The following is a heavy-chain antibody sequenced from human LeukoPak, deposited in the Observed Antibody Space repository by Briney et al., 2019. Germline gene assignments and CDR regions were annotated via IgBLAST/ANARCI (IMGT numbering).Heavy chain of an antibody. J-gene: IGHJ4*02. CDR3: ARDQGAY. Sequence: ASVKVSCRGSGYTFTGYYIHWVRQAPGQGLERMGRINSNSGGTNYAQNFQGRVTMTRDTSISTAYMELSRLGSDDTAVYYCARDQGAYWGQGPLVTVSS. V-gene: IGHV1-2*02. D-gene: IGHD4/OR15-4a*01. CDR2: INSNSGGT. CDR1: GYTFTGYY.